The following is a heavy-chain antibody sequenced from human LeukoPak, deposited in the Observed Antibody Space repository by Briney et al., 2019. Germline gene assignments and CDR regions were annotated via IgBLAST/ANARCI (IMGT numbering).Heavy chain of an antibody. D-gene: IGHD2-2*01. V-gene: IGHV3-64*01. CDR3: ARYCSSVSCHCD. CDR2: ISTNGGST. J-gene: IGHJ4*02. Sequence: GGSLRLSCAASGFTFSSDDIHWVRQAPGKGLEYVSAISTNGGSTDYANSVKGRFTISRDNSQNTLYLQMGSLRAEDMAVYYCARYCSSVSCHCDWGQGTLVTVSS. CDR1: GFTFSSDD.